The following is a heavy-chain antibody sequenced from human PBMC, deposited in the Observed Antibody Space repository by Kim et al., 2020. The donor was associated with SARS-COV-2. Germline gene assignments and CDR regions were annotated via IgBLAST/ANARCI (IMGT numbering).Heavy chain of an antibody. Sequence: ADSVKDRLHISRDHSKNTLYLQMNSLRAEDTAVYYCATVVFYYDAGYFKNWGQGTLVIVSS. J-gene: IGHJ1*01. CDR3: ATVVFYYDAGYFKN. V-gene: IGHV3-66*01. D-gene: IGHD3-22*01.